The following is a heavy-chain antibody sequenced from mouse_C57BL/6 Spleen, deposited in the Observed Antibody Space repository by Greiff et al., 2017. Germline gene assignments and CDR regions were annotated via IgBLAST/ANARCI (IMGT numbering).Heavy chain of an antibody. CDR3: AFTGFAY. CDR2: ISSGSSTI. D-gene: IGHD1-1*01. Sequence: DVKLVESGGGLVKPGGSLKLSCAASGFTFSDYGMHWVRQAPEKGLEWVAYISSGSSTIYYADTVKGRFTISRDNAKNTLFLQMTSLRSEDTAMYYCAFTGFAYWGQGTLVTVSA. CDR1: GFTFSDYG. V-gene: IGHV5-17*01. J-gene: IGHJ3*01.